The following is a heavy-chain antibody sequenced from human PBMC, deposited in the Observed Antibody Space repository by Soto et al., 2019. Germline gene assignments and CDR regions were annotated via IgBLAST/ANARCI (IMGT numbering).Heavy chain of an antibody. V-gene: IGHV3-33*01. CDR2: IWYDGSNK. Sequence: QVQLVESGGGVVQPGRSLRLSCAASGFTFSSYGMHWVRQAPGKGLEWVADIWYDGSNKYYADSVKGRFTISRDNSKNTLYRQMNSLRAEDTAVYYCARDQWSAPYDSSGFDYWGQGTLVTVSS. D-gene: IGHD3-22*01. J-gene: IGHJ4*02. CDR1: GFTFSSYG. CDR3: ARDQWSAPYDSSGFDY.